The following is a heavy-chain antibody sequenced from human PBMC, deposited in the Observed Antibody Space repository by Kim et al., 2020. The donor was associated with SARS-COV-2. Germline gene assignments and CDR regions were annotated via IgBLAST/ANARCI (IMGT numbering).Heavy chain of an antibody. D-gene: IGHD1-1*01. V-gene: IGHV4-59*01. CDR1: GGSISGYY. J-gene: IGHJ6*03. CDR2: IYYRGNT. Sequence: SETLSPTCSVSGGSISGYYWSWIRQSPGKGLGWIGYIYYRGNTNYNPSLESRVTMSLDTSNNQFSLKLTSVTAADTAVYYCARESWSPGFFYYHYMDAWGGGTTVTVSS. CDR3: ARESWSPGFFYYHYMDA.